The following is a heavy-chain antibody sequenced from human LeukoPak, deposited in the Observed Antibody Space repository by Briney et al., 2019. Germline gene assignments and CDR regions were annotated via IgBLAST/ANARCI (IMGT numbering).Heavy chain of an antibody. CDR1: GYTFTGYY. J-gene: IGHJ6*03. V-gene: IGHV1-2*02. Sequence: ASVKVSCKASGYTFTGYYMHWVRQAPGQGLEWMGWINPNSGSTNYAQKFQGRVTMTRDTSISTAYMELSRLRSDDTAVYYCARRIYYYYYMDVWGKGTTVTVSS. CDR2: INPNSGST. CDR3: ARRIYYYYYMDV.